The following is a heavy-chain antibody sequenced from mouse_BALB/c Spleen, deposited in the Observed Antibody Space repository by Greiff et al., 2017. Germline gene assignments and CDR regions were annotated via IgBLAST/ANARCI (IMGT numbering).Heavy chain of an antibody. CDR3: TIDGNYVWFAY. D-gene: IGHD2-1*01. J-gene: IGHJ3*01. V-gene: IGHV1S16*01. CDR2: INPSNGGT. CDR1: GYTFTSYW. Sequence: QVQLQQPGAELVKPGASVKLSCKASGYTFTSYWMHWVKLRPGKGFEWIGEINPSNGGTNYNEKFKRKATLTVDKSSSTAYMQLSSLTSEDSAVYYCTIDGNYVWFAYWGQGTLVTVSA.